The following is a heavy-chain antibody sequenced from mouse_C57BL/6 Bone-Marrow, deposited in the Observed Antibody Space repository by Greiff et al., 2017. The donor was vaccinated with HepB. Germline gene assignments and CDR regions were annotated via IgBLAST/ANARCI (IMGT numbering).Heavy chain of an antibody. CDR2: IYPGCGST. CDR3: AREENSSGYVAWFAY. D-gene: IGHD3-2*02. CDR1: GYTFTSYW. V-gene: IGHV1-55*01. Sequence: VQLQQPGAELVKPGASVKMSCKASGYTFTSYWITWVKQRPGQGLEWIGDIYPGCGSTNYNEKFKSKATLTVDTSSSTDYMQLSSLTSEDSAVYYCAREENSSGYVAWFAYWGQGTRVTVSA. J-gene: IGHJ3*01.